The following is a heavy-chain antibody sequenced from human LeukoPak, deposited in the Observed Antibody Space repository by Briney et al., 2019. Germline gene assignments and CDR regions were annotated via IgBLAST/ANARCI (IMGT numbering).Heavy chain of an antibody. Sequence: PSETLSLTCTVSGGLTSAYYWSWVRQPLGKGLEWIGSVLYSRNSNYNPSLTRRVAMSVDTSKSHFSLKLTSVIAADTAVYYCARVNPLGYFDQWGQGTLVAVSS. J-gene: IGHJ4*02. V-gene: IGHV4-59*13. CDR1: GGLTSAYY. CDR3: ARVNPLGYFDQ. CDR2: VLYSRNS.